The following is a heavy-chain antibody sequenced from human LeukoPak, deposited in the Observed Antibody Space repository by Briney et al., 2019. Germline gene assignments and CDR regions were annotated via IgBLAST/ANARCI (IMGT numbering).Heavy chain of an antibody. V-gene: IGHV3-21*01. D-gene: IGHD4-17*01. Sequence: GGSLRLSCAASGFTFSSYSMNWVRQAPGKGLEWVSSISSSSSYIYYADSVKGRFTISRDNAKNSLYLQMNSLRAEDTAVYYCARDYTVTTFSRTSWFDPWGQGTLVTVSS. CDR3: ARDYTVTTFSRTSWFDP. CDR2: ISSSSSYI. J-gene: IGHJ5*02. CDR1: GFTFSSYS.